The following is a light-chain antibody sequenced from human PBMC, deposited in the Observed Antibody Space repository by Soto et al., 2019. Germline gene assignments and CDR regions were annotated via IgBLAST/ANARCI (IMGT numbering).Light chain of an antibody. CDR2: GVT. CDR3: ISYTSSTTHV. V-gene: IGLV2-14*01. J-gene: IGLJ1*01. Sequence: QSVLTQPASVSGSPGQSITMSCTGTSSDVGGYNYVSWYQQHPGKAPKLMIYGVTNRPSGVSNRFSGSKSGNTASLTISGLQAEDEADYYCISYTSSTTHVFRTGTKVTVL. CDR1: SSDVGGYNY.